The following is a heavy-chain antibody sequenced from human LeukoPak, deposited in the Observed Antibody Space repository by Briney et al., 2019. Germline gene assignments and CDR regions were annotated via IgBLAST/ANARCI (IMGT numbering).Heavy chain of an antibody. D-gene: IGHD3-10*01. CDR1: GFTFSSYS. J-gene: IGHJ4*02. V-gene: IGHV3-21*01. CDR3: ARDRGSTGGFDY. Sequence: GGSLRLSCAASGFTFSSYSMNWVRQAPGKGPELVSSISSSSSYIYYADSVKGRFTISIDNAKNSLYLQLTSLRAADAAVYYCARDRGSTGGFDYWGQGPLVPVSS. CDR2: ISSSSSYI.